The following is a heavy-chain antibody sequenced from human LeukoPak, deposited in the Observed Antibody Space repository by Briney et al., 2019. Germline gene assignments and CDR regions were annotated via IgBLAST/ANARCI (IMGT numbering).Heavy chain of an antibody. J-gene: IGHJ4*02. CDR3: ARILYYGSWSPEGY. CDR1: GGSFNGYY. CDR2: INHSGST. Sequence: KPSETLSLTCAVYGGSFNGYYWSWIRQPPGKGLEWIGEINHSGSTNYNPSLKSRVTISVDTSKNQFSLKLSSVTAADTAVYYCARILYYGSWSPEGYWGQRTLVTVSS. V-gene: IGHV4-34*01. D-gene: IGHD3-10*01.